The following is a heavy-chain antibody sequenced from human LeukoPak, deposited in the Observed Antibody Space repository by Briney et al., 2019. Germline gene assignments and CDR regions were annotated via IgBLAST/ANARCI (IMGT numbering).Heavy chain of an antibody. CDR1: GYTFTNYG. CDR2: TSTHNANV. D-gene: IGHD3-22*01. CDR3: ARAPYYYDSRGYYDC. V-gene: IGHV1-18*01. J-gene: IGHJ4*02. Sequence: ASVKVSCKASGYTFTNYGISWVRQAPGQGLEWMGWTSTHNANVNYAQNFQGRVTMTTDTSTTTGYMELRSLRSDDTAVYYCARAPYYYDSRGYYDCWGQGTLVTVSS.